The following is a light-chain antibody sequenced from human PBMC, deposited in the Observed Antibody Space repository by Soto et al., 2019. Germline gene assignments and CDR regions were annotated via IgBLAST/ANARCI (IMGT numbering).Light chain of an antibody. Sequence: DILITHTPLSLSXXXXQXAXXXFKSIQILLHSDGKTYLYWYLQKPGQPPQLLIYEVSNRFSGVPDRFSGSGSGTDFTLKISRVEAEDVGVYYCMQSIQLSITFGQGTRLEIK. CDR1: QILLHSDGKTY. J-gene: IGKJ5*01. CDR2: EVS. V-gene: IGKV2D-29*01. CDR3: MQSIQLSIT.